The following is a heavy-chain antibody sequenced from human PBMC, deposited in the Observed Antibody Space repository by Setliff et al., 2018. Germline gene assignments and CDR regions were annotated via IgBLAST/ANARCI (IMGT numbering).Heavy chain of an antibody. CDR1: GYSFTSND. V-gene: IGHV1-8*03. J-gene: IGHJ4*02. CDR3: ARRGQGFNNPFDY. Sequence: WASVKVSCKASGYSFTSNDINWVRQATGQGPEWMGWLNPSSGNTGYAPKFQGRVTITRSTSLSTAYMELSSLRSEDTAIYYCARRGQGFNNPFDYWGQGTLVTVSS. CDR2: LNPSSGNT. D-gene: IGHD3-9*01.